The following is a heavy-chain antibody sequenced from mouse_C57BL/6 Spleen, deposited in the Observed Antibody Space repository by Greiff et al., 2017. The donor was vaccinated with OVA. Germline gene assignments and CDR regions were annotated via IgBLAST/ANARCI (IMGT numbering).Heavy chain of an antibody. CDR1: GFTFSDSW. Sequence: EVQLQESGGGLVQPGGSMKLSCDASGFTFSDSWMDWVRQSPEKGLEWVAEIRNKANNHATYYAESVKGRFTISRDDSKSSVYLQMNSLRDEDTGIYYSTRAITTVVDWYFDVWGTGTTVTVSS. J-gene: IGHJ1*03. V-gene: IGHV6-6*01. CDR2: IRNKANNHAT. CDR3: TRAITTVVDWYFDV. D-gene: IGHD1-1*01.